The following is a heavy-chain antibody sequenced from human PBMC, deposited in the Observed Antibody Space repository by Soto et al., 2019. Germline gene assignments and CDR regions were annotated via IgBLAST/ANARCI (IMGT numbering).Heavy chain of an antibody. CDR3: ARDPVGVKYGHADL. J-gene: IGHJ2*01. D-gene: IGHD3-10*01. CDR1: GFTFSSYS. V-gene: IGHV3-21*01. Sequence: EVQLVESGGGLVKPGGSLRLSCAASGFTFSSYSMNWVRQAPGKGLEWVSSISSSSSYIYYADSVKGRFTISRDNAKNSLYLQMNSLRAEDTAVYYCARDPVGVKYGHADLWGRGTLVTVSS. CDR2: ISSSSSYI.